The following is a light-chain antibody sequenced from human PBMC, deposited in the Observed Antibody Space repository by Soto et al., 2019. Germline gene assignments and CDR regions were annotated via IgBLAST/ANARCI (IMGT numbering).Light chain of an antibody. V-gene: IGLV2-14*01. Sequence: QSALTQPASVSGSPGQSITISCTGTSSDVGGYNYVSWYQQYPGKAPKLMIYEVSNRPSGVSSRFSGSRSGNTASLTISGLQAEDEADYYCSSYTTSSTYVLGTGTKVTVL. J-gene: IGLJ1*01. CDR3: SSYTTSSTYV. CDR2: EVS. CDR1: SSDVGGYNY.